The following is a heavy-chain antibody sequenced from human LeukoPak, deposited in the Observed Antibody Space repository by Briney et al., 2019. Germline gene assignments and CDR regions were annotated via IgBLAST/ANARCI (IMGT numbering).Heavy chain of an antibody. V-gene: IGHV4-34*01. CDR1: GGSFSGYY. CDR3: ARSGGYYYYYMDV. Sequence: SETLSLTCAVYGGSFSGYYWSWIRQPPGKGLEWIGEINHSGSTNYNPSLKSRVTISVDTSKNQFSLKLSSVTAADTAVYYCARSGGYYYYYMDVWGKGTTVTVSS. D-gene: IGHD3-10*01. J-gene: IGHJ6*03. CDR2: INHSGST.